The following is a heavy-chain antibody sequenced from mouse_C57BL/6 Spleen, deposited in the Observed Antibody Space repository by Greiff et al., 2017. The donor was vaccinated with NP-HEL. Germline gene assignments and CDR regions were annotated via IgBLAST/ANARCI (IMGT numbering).Heavy chain of an antibody. CDR2: FHPYNDDT. CDR3: ARGIYYYGSSFSYWYFDV. CDR1: VYTFTTYP. J-gene: IGHJ1*03. V-gene: IGHV1-47*01. D-gene: IGHD1-1*01. Sequence: QVQLQQSGAELVKPGASVKMSCKASVYTFTTYPIEWMKQNHGKSLEWIGNFHPYNDDTKYNEKFKGKATLTVEKSSSTVYLELSRLTSDDSAVYYCARGIYYYGSSFSYWYFDVWGTGTTVTVSS.